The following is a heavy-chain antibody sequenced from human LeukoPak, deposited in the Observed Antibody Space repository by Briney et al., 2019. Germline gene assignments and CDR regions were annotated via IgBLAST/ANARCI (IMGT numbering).Heavy chain of an antibody. CDR3: ARAYADSGDYEAY. J-gene: IGHJ4*02. CDR2: IGGSGSRR. V-gene: IGHV3-23*01. D-gene: IGHD4-17*01. Sequence: GGSLRLSCAASGFTFSSYAMSWVRQAPGKGLEWVSAIGGSGSRRYHADSVKGRFTISRDNSRNTLYLQMNSLRAEDTAVYYCARAYADSGDYEAYWGQGTLVTVSS. CDR1: GFTFSSYA.